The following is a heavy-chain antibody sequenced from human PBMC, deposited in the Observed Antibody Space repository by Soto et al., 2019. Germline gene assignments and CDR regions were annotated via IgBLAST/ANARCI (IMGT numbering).Heavy chain of an antibody. CDR3: AKPSKSYYGDYAGFGYYYYMDV. V-gene: IGHV3-30*18. Sequence: PGGSLRLSCAASGVTFCSYGMHWVRQAPGKGLEWVAVISYDGSNKYYADSVKGRFTISRDNSKNTLYLQMNSLRAEDTAVYYCAKPSKSYYGDYAGFGYYYYMDVWGKGTTVTVSS. CDR2: ISYDGSNK. J-gene: IGHJ6*03. CDR1: GVTFCSYG. D-gene: IGHD4-17*01.